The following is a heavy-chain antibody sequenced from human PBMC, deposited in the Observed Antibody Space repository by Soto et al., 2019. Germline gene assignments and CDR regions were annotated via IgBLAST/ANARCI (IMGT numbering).Heavy chain of an antibody. V-gene: IGHV3-30-3*01. CDR1: GFTFSSYA. Sequence: QVQLVESGGGVVQPGRSLRLSCAASGFTFSSYAMHWVRQAPGKGLEWVAVISYDGSNKYYADSVKGRFTISRDNSKNTLYLQMNSLRAEDTAVYYCAIVFKLEGFDYWGQGTLVTVSS. D-gene: IGHD3-3*01. CDR3: AIVFKLEGFDY. CDR2: ISYDGSNK. J-gene: IGHJ4*02.